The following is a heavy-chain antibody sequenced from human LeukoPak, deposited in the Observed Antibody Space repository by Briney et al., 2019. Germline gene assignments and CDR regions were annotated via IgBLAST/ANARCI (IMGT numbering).Heavy chain of an antibody. CDR1: GGSISSGDYY. CDR2: IYYSGST. V-gene: IGHV4-30-4*01. CDR3: ARVMRQLDGYFDY. D-gene: IGHD6-13*01. J-gene: IGHJ4*02. Sequence: SETLSLTCTVSGGSISSGDYYWSWIRQPPGKSLEWIGYIYYSGSTYYNPSLKSRVTISVDTSKNQFSLKLSSVTAADTAVYYCARVMRQLDGYFDYWGQGTLVTVSS.